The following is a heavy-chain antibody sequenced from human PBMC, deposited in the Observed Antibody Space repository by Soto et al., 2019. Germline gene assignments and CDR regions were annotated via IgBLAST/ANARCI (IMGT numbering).Heavy chain of an antibody. J-gene: IGHJ6*02. CDR3: ASPGQQLVDYYYYGMDV. Sequence: ASVKVSGKVSGYTLTELSMHWVRQAPGKGLEWMGGFDPEDGETIYAQKFQGRVTMTEDTSTDTAYMELSSLRSEDTAVYYCASPGQQLVDYYYYGMDVWGQGTTVTVSS. V-gene: IGHV1-24*01. D-gene: IGHD6-13*01. CDR1: GYTLTELS. CDR2: FDPEDGET.